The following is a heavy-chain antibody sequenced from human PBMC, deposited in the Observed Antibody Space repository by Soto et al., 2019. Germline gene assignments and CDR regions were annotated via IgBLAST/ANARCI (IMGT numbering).Heavy chain of an antibody. Sequence: QVQLVQSGAEVKNPGASVKVSCKASGYTFTRYGFSWVRQAPGQGLEWMGWISTYNENTKYPQKFQGRITMTTDTPTRTAYMEMRSMTSDDTAVYYCAREGYCSSGSCALYSHDYFGMDVWGQGTTVTVSS. CDR1: GYTFTRYG. J-gene: IGHJ6*02. CDR2: ISTYNENT. V-gene: IGHV1-18*01. CDR3: AREGYCSSGSCALYSHDYFGMDV. D-gene: IGHD2-15*01.